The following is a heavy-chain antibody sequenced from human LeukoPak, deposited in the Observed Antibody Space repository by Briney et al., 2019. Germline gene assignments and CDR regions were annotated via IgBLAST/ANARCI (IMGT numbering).Heavy chain of an antibody. CDR2: INHSGST. J-gene: IGHJ4*02. D-gene: IGHD1-1*01. CDR3: ARNVTAGFFDY. CDR1: GGSFSGYY. V-gene: IGHV4-34*01. Sequence: SETLSLTCAVYGGSFSGYYWSWIRQPPGKGLEWIGEINHSGSTNYNPSLKSRVTISVDTSKNQFSLKLSSVTAADTAVYYCARNVTAGFFDYWGQGILVTVSS.